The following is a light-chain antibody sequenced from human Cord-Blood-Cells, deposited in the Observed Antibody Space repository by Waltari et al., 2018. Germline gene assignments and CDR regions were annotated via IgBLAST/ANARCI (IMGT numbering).Light chain of an antibody. V-gene: IGKV1-39*01. J-gene: IGKJ1*01. CDR2: AAS. Sequence: DIKMTKSPSSLSASVGDRVPITCRASQSISSYLNWYQQKPGKAPKLRIYAASSLQSGVPSRFSGSGSGTDFTLTISSLQPEDFATYYCQQSYSTPRTFGQGTKVEIK. CDR3: QQSYSTPRT. CDR1: QSISSY.